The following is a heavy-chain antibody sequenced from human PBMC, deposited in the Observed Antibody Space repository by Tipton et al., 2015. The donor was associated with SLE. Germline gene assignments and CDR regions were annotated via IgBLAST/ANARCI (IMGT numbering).Heavy chain of an antibody. V-gene: IGHV4-39*07. J-gene: IGHJ3*02. CDR2: INHSGNT. Sequence: TLSLTCSVSGDSISRDTYYWAWGWIRQPPGKGLEWIGGINHSGNTYYNPSLKSRVTISVDTSKNQFSLKVNSVTAADTAVYYCARPYRSGWNGVFHIWGQGTMVTVSS. D-gene: IGHD6-19*01. CDR3: ARPYRSGWNGVFHI. CDR1: GDSISRDTYY.